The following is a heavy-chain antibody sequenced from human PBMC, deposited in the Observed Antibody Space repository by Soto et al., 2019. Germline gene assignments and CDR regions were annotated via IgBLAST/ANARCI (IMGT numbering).Heavy chain of an antibody. Sequence: QITLKESGPTLVKPTQTLTLTCTFSGFSLSTSGVGVGWIRQPPGKALEWLALIYWDDDKRYSPSLKSRLTITKDTSKNQVVLTMTNMDPVDTATYYCAHTTGTVAPAEAFDIWGQGTMVTVSS. CDR1: GFSLSTSGVG. CDR3: AHTTGTVAPAEAFDI. CDR2: IYWDDDK. J-gene: IGHJ3*02. V-gene: IGHV2-5*02. D-gene: IGHD4-17*01.